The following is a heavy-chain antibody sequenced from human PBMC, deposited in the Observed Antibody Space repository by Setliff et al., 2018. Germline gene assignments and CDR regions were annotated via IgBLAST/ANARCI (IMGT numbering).Heavy chain of an antibody. Sequence: GGSLRLSCAASGFTFNTYLMNWVRQAPGKGLEWVSHIRDTGTTVHYADSVKGRFTISRDNAKNSLYLQMNSLRAEDTALYYCARVYSGYDPNHYFDYWGQGTLVTVS. D-gene: IGHD5-12*01. CDR1: GFTFNTYL. V-gene: IGHV3-48*01. CDR3: ARVYSGYDPNHYFDY. CDR2: IRDTGTTV. J-gene: IGHJ4*02.